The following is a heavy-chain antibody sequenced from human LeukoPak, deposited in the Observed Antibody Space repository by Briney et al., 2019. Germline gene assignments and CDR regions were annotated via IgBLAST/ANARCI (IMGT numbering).Heavy chain of an antibody. V-gene: IGHV3-23*01. CDR1: GFTFSSYA. Sequence: GGSLRLSCAASGFTFSSYAMSWVRQAPGKGLEWVSGISGNGGYTYHADSVKGRFTISRDNSKNTLYLQMNSLRAEDTAVYYCAKAPYYSSSWYFFDYWGQGTLVTVSS. D-gene: IGHD6-13*01. CDR3: AKAPYYSSSWYFFDY. J-gene: IGHJ4*02. CDR2: ISGNGGYT.